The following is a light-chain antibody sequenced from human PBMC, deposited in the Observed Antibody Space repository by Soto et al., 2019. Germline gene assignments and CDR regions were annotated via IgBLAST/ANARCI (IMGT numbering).Light chain of an antibody. J-gene: IGLJ7*01. CDR2: KDS. Sequence: SYELTQPSSVSVSPGQTARITCSGDVLAKKYARWFQQKPGQAPVLVIYKDSERPSGIPERFSGSSSGTTVTLTISWAQVEDEAEYYCYSAADNSAVFGGGTQLTVL. CDR1: VLAKKY. V-gene: IGLV3-27*01. CDR3: YSAADNSAV.